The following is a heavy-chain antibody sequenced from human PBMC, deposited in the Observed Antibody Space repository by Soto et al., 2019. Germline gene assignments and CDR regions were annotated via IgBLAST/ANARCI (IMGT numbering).Heavy chain of an antibody. Sequence: EVQLVESGGGLVHPGGSLRLSCAASGFTFSTYDMHWVRQTPGKGLEWVSAIDPAGDTYYPGSVKGRFTISRDSAKNSLYLQINSLRAEDTAVYYCARESRVVMLGDLDYWGRGTLVTVSS. CDR3: ARESRVVMLGDLDY. CDR2: IDPAGDT. V-gene: IGHV3-13*01. D-gene: IGHD2-2*01. J-gene: IGHJ4*02. CDR1: GFTFSTYD.